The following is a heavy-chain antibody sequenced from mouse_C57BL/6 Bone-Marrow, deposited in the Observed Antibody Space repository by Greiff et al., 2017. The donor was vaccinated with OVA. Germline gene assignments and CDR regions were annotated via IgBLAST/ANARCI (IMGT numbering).Heavy chain of an antibody. Sequence: EVQRVESGGGLVKPGGSLKLSCAASGFTFSDYGMHWVRQAPEKGLEWVAYISSGSSTIYYADTVKGRFTISRDNAKNTLFLQMTSLRSEDTAMYYCARGYYYSNYEGAWFAYWGQGTLVTVSA. D-gene: IGHD2-5*01. CDR3: ARGYYYSNYEGAWFAY. V-gene: IGHV5-17*01. CDR1: GFTFSDYG. J-gene: IGHJ3*01. CDR2: ISSGSSTI.